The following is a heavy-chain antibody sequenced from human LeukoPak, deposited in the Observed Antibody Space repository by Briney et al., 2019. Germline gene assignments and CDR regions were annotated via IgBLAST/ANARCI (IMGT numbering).Heavy chain of an antibody. Sequence: GSLRLSCAASGFTFSTYGISWVRQAPGKGLEWVSAITGSGDFAKYADSVRGRFTISRDNSKNTVYLQMNSLTVEDTALYYCTKRITATTPFDSWGQGTLVIVSS. CDR1: GFTFSTYG. CDR3: TKRITATTPFDS. V-gene: IGHV3-23*01. CDR2: ITGSGDFA. D-gene: IGHD4-17*01. J-gene: IGHJ4*02.